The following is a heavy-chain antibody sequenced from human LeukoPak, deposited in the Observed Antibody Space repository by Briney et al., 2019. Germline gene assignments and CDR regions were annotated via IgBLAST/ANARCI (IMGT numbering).Heavy chain of an antibody. V-gene: IGHV3-11*04. J-gene: IGHJ4*02. Sequence: KSGGSLRLSCAASGFTFSDYYMSWIRQAPGKGLEWVSYISSSGSTIYYADSVKGRFTISRDNAKNSLYLQMNSLRVEDTAVYYCARDDDVEMATSLWNWGQGTLVTVSS. D-gene: IGHD5-24*01. CDR2: ISSSGSTI. CDR3: ARDDDVEMATSLWN. CDR1: GFTFSDYY.